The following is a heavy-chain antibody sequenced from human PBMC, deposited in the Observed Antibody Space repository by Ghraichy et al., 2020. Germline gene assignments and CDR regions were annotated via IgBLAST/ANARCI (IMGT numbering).Heavy chain of an antibody. D-gene: IGHD1-1*01. CDR3: ARHFTTAYYYGMDV. V-gene: IGHV1-18*04. Sequence: ASVKVSCKASGYTFTSYGISWVRQAPGQGLEWMGWISAYNGNTNYAQKLQGRVTMTTDTSTSTAYMELRSLRSDDTAVYYCARHFTTAYYYGMDVWGQGTTVTVSS. CDR1: GYTFTSYG. J-gene: IGHJ6*02. CDR2: ISAYNGNT.